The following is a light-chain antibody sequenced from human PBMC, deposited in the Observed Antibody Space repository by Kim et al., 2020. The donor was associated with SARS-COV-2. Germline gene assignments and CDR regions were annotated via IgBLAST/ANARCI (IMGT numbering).Light chain of an antibody. CDR1: SNDVGAHQY. J-gene: IGLJ1*01. V-gene: IGLV2-14*03. CDR2: DVS. Sequence: GQSITHSCIGTSNDVGAHQYVSWYQQHPGTAPKVIIFDVSRRPSGVSGRFSGSKSGSTASLTISGLQAEDEADYYCYSYTVSGTYVFGSGTKVTVL. CDR3: YSYTVSGTYV.